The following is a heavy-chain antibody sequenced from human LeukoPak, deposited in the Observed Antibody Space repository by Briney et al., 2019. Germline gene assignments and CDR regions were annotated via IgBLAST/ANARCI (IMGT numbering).Heavy chain of an antibody. CDR3: ARDYYGAGNYPSDY. CDR2: ISAGSSTI. J-gene: IGHJ4*02. CDR1: GFTFSIYN. V-gene: IGHV3-48*01. D-gene: IGHD3-10*01. Sequence: GGSLRLSCAASGFTFSIYNIHWVRQAPGKGLEWISYISAGSSTIYYADSVKGRFTVSRDNAKNSLYLQMNSLRAEDTAVYYCARDYYGAGNYPSDYWGQGTLVTVSS.